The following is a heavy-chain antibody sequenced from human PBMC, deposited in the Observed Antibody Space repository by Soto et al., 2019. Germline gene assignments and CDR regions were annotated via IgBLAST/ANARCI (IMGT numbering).Heavy chain of an antibody. CDR2: IGSAGDT. J-gene: IGHJ6*03. D-gene: IGHD1-26*01. V-gene: IGHV3-13*01. CDR3: ARGEKSYYYMDV. CDR1: GFPFSSYD. Sequence: GGSLRLSCAASGFPFSSYDMHWVRQGTGKGLEWVSTIGSAGDTYHPGSVKGRFIIFRENAKNSLYLQMNSLRAGDTAVYYCARGEKSYYYMDVWGKGTTVTVSS.